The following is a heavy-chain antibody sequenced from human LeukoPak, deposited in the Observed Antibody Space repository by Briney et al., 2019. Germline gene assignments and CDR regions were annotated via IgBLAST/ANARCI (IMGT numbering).Heavy chain of an antibody. V-gene: IGHV4-59*01. Sequence: SDTLSLICTVSCGSISSYYWSWIRQPPGKGLEWIGYIYYSGSTNYNPSLKSRVTISVDTSKNQFSLKLSSVTAADTAEYYCAREPYGSGTFDYWGQGTLVTVSA. CDR1: CGSISSYY. D-gene: IGHD3-10*01. CDR2: IYYSGST. CDR3: AREPYGSGTFDY. J-gene: IGHJ4*02.